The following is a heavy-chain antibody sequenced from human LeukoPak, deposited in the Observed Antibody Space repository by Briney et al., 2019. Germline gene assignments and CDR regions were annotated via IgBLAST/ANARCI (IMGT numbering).Heavy chain of an antibody. CDR1: GYTFTSYY. V-gene: IGHV1-46*01. D-gene: IGHD5-12*01. J-gene: IGHJ6*03. CDR2: INPSGGST. CDR3: ARADTVEGYYYYMDV. Sequence: ASVKVSCKASGYTFTSYYMHWVRQAPGQGLEWMGIINPSGGSTSYAQKFQGRVTMTRDTSTSTVYMELSSMICEDTAVYYCARADTVEGYYYYMDVWGKGTTVTVSS.